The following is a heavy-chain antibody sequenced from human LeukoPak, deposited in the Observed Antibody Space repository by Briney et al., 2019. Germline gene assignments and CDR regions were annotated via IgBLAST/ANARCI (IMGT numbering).Heavy chain of an antibody. V-gene: IGHV1-18*01. D-gene: IGHD4-23*01. Sequence: ASVKVSCKTSGYIFAHNGISWVRQAPGQGPEWMGWISACNGDTNYAQNFQGRVTMTRDTSTSTVYMELRSLRSDDTAVYYCARDDYGGNSEHYWGQGTLVTVSS. CDR3: ARDDYGGNSEHY. CDR1: GYIFAHNG. CDR2: ISACNGDT. J-gene: IGHJ4*02.